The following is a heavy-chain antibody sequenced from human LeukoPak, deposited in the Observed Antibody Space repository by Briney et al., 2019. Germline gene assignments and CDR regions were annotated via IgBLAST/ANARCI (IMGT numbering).Heavy chain of an antibody. V-gene: IGHV3-33*01. CDR2: IWYDGSNK. J-gene: IGHJ4*02. CDR3: ARDYRGCLDY. CDR1: GFTFSSYG. D-gene: IGHD3-10*01. Sequence: PGRSLRLSCAASGFTFSSYGMHWVRQAPGRGLEWVAVIWYDGSNKYYADSVKGRFTISRDNSKNTLYLQMNSLRAEDTAVYYCARDYRGCLDYWGQGTLVTVSS.